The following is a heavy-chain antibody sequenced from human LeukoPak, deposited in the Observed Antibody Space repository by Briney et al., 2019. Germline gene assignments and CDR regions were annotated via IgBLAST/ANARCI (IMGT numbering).Heavy chain of an antibody. CDR1: GFTFSSYW. V-gene: IGHV3-7*01. Sequence: GGSLRLSCAASGFTFSSYWMSWVRQAPGKGLEWVANIKQDGSEKYYVDSVKGRFTISRDNAKNSLYLRMNSLRAEDTAVYYCARGSSGWYSNDAFDIWGQGTMVTVSS. J-gene: IGHJ3*02. CDR2: IKQDGSEK. D-gene: IGHD6-19*01. CDR3: ARGSSGWYSNDAFDI.